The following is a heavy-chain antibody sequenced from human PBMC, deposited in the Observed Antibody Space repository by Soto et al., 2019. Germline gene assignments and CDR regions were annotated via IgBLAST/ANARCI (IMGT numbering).Heavy chain of an antibody. V-gene: IGHV6-1*01. CDR2: TYYRSKWYN. J-gene: IGHJ6*02. D-gene: IGHD5-12*01. Sequence: SQTLSLTCAISGDSVSSNSAAWNWIRQSPSRGLEWLGRTYYRSKWYNDYAVSVKSRITINPDTSKNQFSLQLNSVTPEDTAVYYCARALGSGYDQYYYYGMDVWGQGTTVTVSS. CDR3: ARALGSGYDQYYYYGMDV. CDR1: GDSVSSNSAA.